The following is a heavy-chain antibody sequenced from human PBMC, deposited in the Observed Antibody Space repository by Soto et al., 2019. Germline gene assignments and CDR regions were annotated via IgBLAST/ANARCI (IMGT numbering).Heavy chain of an antibody. Sequence: ASVKVSCKASGYTFNKYPIHWVRQAPGQGLEWKGWINPVNGDTRYSQKFQGRVTLTRDTSASTAYMELSSLRSEDTAVYYCARKDYYGSGIYYFDPWGQGTLVTVSS. D-gene: IGHD3-10*01. CDR3: ARKDYYGSGIYYFDP. V-gene: IGHV1-3*01. CDR1: GYTFNKYP. J-gene: IGHJ5*02. CDR2: INPVNGDT.